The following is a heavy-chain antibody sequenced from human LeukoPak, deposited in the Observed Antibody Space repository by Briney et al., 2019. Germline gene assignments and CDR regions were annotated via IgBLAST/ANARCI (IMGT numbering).Heavy chain of an antibody. D-gene: IGHD5-18*01. CDR2: INAGNGNT. CDR3: ARDNYSYGPEDY. V-gene: IGHV1-3*01. J-gene: IGHJ4*02. Sequence: ASVKVSCKASGYTFTSYAMHWVRQAPGQRLEWMGWINAGNGNTKYSQKFQGRVTMTRDTSTSTVYMELSSLRSEDTAVYYCARDNYSYGPEDYWGQGTLVTVSS. CDR1: GYTFTSYA.